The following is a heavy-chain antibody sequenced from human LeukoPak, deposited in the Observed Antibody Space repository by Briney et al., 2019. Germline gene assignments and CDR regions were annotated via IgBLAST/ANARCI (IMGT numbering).Heavy chain of an antibody. Sequence: PSETLSLTCAVYGGSFSGYYWSWIRQPPGKGQEWIGEINHSGSTNYNPSLKSRVTISVDTSKNQFSLKLSSVTAADTAVYYCARGLIGSAAGFDYWGQGTLVTVSS. V-gene: IGHV4-34*01. CDR3: ARGLIGSAAGFDY. CDR1: GGSFSGYY. CDR2: INHSGST. J-gene: IGHJ4*02. D-gene: IGHD6-13*01.